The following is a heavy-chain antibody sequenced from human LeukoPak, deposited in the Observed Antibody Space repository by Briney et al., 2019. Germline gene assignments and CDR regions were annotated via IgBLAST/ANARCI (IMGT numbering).Heavy chain of an antibody. Sequence: SETLSLTCTVSGGSISSYYWSWIRQPPGKGQEWIGYIYYSGSTNYNPSLQSRVTISVDTSKNQFSLKLSSVTAADTAVYYCARGVGAAAGNYYYYGMDVWGQGTTVTVSS. D-gene: IGHD6-13*01. CDR2: IYYSGST. J-gene: IGHJ6*02. CDR3: ARGVGAAAGNYYYYGMDV. CDR1: GGSISSYY. V-gene: IGHV4-59*01.